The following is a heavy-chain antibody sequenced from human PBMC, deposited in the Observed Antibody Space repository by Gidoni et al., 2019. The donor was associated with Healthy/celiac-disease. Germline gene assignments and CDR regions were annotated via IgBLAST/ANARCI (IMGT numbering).Heavy chain of an antibody. J-gene: IGHJ5*02. CDR2: IYYSGST. D-gene: IGHD6-13*01. CDR3: ARRAAAVVGGFDP. Sequence: QLQLQESGPGLVKPSETLSLICTVSGGSISSSSYYWGWIRQPPGKGLEWIGSIYYSGSTYYNPSLKSRVTLSVDTSKNQFSLKLSSVPAADTAVYYCARRAAAVVGGFDPWGQGTLVTVSS. CDR1: GGSISSSSYY. V-gene: IGHV4-39*01.